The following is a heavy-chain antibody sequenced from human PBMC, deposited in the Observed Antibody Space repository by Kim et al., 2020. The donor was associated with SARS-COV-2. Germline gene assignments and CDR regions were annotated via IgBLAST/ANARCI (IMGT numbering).Heavy chain of an antibody. J-gene: IGHJ6*02. D-gene: IGHD2-15*01. CDR1: GYTFTGYY. Sequence: ASVKVSCKASGYTFTGYYMHWVRQAPGQGLEWMGWINPNSGGTNYAQKFQGWVTMTRDTSISTAYMELSRLRSDDTAVYYCAREILSSYGMDVGGQGTTVTVSS. CDR3: AREILSSYGMDV. V-gene: IGHV1-2*04. CDR2: INPNSGGT.